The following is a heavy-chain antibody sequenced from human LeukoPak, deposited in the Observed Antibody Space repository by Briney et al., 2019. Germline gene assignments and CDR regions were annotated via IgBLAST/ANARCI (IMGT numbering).Heavy chain of an antibody. D-gene: IGHD4-23*01. Sequence: GGSLRLSCTTSGFTFSNYAMTWVRQAPGKGLEWVAVVSYDGTNKYYADSVKGRFTISRDNSKNTLYLQMNSLRAEDTAVYYCARGTEDYGGSPDATIRRPFAIWGQGTMVTVST. CDR3: ARGTEDYGGSPDATIRRPFAI. V-gene: IGHV3-30*04. CDR2: VSYDGTNK. CDR1: GFTFSNYA. J-gene: IGHJ3*02.